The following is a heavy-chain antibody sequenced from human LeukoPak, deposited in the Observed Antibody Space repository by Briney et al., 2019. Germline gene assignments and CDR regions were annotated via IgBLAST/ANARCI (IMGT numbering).Heavy chain of an antibody. J-gene: IGHJ6*03. D-gene: IGHD1-1*01. CDR1: GGSISSGSYY. Sequence: PSETLSLTCTVSGGSISSGSYYWSWIRQPAGKGLEWIGEINHSGSTNYNPSLKSRVTISVDTSKNQFSLKLSSVTAADTAVYYCARGTGVPYMDVWGKGTTVTVSS. CDR3: ARGTGVPYMDV. V-gene: IGHV4-61*10. CDR2: INHSGST.